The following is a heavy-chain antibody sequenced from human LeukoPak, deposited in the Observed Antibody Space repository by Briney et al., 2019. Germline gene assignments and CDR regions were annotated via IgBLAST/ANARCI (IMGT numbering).Heavy chain of an antibody. CDR1: GGSISSGDYY. CDR2: IYYSGST. J-gene: IGHJ4*02. V-gene: IGHV4-30-4*08. CDR3: ARDLSIAALPDY. D-gene: IGHD6-6*01. Sequence: PSQTLSLTCTVSGGSISSGDYYWSWIRQPPGKGLEWIGYIYYSGSTYYNPSLKSRVTISVDTSKNQFSLKLSSVTAADTAVYYCARDLSIAALPDYWGQGTLVTVSS.